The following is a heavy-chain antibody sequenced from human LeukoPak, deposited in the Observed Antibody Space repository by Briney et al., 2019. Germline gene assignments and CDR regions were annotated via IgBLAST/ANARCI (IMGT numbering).Heavy chain of an antibody. CDR3: TTKVIRGNSGDDYDD. J-gene: IGHJ4*02. V-gene: IGHV3-30*03. Sequence: GGSLRLSCAASGVTLSSYGMHWVRQAPGKGLEWVALISSDGNDKLYGDSVKGRFTISRDDSKSTVYLQMNSLRAEDTAVYYCTTKVIRGNSGDDYDDWGQGTLVTVSS. CDR2: ISSDGNDK. CDR1: GVTLSSYG. D-gene: IGHD5-12*01.